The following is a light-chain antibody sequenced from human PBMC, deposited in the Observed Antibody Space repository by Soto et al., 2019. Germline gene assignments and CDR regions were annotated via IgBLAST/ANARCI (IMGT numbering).Light chain of an antibody. CDR3: QHRSNWRLYT. J-gene: IGKJ2*01. CDR1: QSVAGY. CDR2: DTS. Sequence: ELVLTQSPATLSLSPGERATLSCRASQSVAGYLAWYQQKPGQGPRLLIYDTSNRATGAPPRFSGSGSGTDFTLIISSLEHEDFAIYYCQHRSNWRLYTFGQGTKLEIK. V-gene: IGKV3-11*01.